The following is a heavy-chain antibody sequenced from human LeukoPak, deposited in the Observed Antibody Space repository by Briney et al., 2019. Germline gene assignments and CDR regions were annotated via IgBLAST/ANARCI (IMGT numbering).Heavy chain of an antibody. D-gene: IGHD3-22*01. CDR3: ARGPYYYDSSGYYGLSH. Sequence: SETLSLTCAVYGGSFSGYYWSWIRQPPGKGLEWIGEINHSGSTNYNPSLKSRVIISVDTSKNQFSLKLSSVAAADTAVYYCARGPYYYDSSGYYGLSHWGQGTLVTVSS. CDR2: INHSGST. V-gene: IGHV4-34*01. J-gene: IGHJ1*01. CDR1: GGSFSGYY.